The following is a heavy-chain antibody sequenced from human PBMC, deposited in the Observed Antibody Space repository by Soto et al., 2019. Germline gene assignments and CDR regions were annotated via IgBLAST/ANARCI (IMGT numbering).Heavy chain of an antibody. CDR3: SIEPLGQQLVVYYGMDV. Sequence: PGGSLRLSCAASGFTFSSYGMHWVRQAPGKGLEWVAVIWYDGSNKYYADSVKGRFTISRDNSKNTLYLQMNSLRAEDTAVYYCSIEPLGQQLVVYYGMDVWGQGTTDTVSS. CDR2: IWYDGSNK. V-gene: IGHV3-33*01. CDR1: GFTFSSYG. D-gene: IGHD6-13*01. J-gene: IGHJ6*02.